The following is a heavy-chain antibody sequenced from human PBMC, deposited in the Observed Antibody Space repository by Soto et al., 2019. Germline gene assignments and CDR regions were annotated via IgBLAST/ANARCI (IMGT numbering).Heavy chain of an antibody. Sequence: GASVKVSCKASGYTFTSYGISWVRQAPGQGLEWMGWISAYNGNTNYAQKLQGRVTMTTDTSTSTAYMELRSLRSDDTAVYYCARERRVVTFGGVIGPDTPSDAFDIWGQGTMVTVSS. J-gene: IGHJ3*02. CDR3: ARERRVVTFGGVIGPDTPSDAFDI. CDR1: GYTFTSYG. D-gene: IGHD3-16*02. V-gene: IGHV1-18*01. CDR2: ISAYNGNT.